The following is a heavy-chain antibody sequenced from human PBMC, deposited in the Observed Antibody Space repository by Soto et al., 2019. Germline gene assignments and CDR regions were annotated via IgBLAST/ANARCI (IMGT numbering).Heavy chain of an antibody. CDR2: ISSNGGST. J-gene: IGHJ4*02. Sequence: EVQLVESGGGLVQPGGSLRLSCAASGFTFSSYAMHWVRQAPGKGLEYVSAISSNGGSTYYANSVKGRFTISRDNSKNTLYLQMGSLRAEDMDVYYCARQGSGSYYFDYWGQGTLVTVSS. CDR3: ARQGSGSYYFDY. CDR1: GFTFSSYA. V-gene: IGHV3-64*01. D-gene: IGHD2-15*01.